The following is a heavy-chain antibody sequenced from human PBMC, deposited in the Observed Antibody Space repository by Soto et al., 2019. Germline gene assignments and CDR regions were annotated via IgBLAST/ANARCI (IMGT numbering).Heavy chain of an antibody. J-gene: IGHJ4*02. CDR1: GGTFSSYT. Sequence: QVQLVQSGAEVKKPGSSVKVSCKASGGTFSSYTISWVRQAPGQGLEWMGRIIPILGIANYAQKFQGRVTITAEKSTSTAYMELSSLRSEDTAVYYCAREGRYYDSSGYFGYWGQGTLVTVSS. D-gene: IGHD3-22*01. CDR3: AREGRYYDSSGYFGY. CDR2: IIPILGIA. V-gene: IGHV1-69*08.